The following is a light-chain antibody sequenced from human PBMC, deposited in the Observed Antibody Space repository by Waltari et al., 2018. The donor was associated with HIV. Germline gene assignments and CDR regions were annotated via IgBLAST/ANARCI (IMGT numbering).Light chain of an antibody. V-gene: IGLV2-14*01. CDR1: SSDVGGYHY. CDR2: NVS. CDR3: SSYTSSNTVI. Sequence: QSALTQSASVSGSPGQSITISCTGTSSDVGGYHYVSWYQQPPGKAPKLVIYNVSNRPSGVSNRFSGSKSGNTASLTISGLQAEDEAEYYCSSYTSSNTVIFGGGTRVTVL. J-gene: IGLJ2*01.